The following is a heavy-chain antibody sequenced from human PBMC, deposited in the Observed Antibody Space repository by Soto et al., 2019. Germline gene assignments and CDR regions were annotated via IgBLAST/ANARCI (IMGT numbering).Heavy chain of an antibody. Sequence: SATLSLTCAVYGGSFSGYYWSWIRQPPGKGLGWIGEINHSGSTNYNPSLKSRVTISVDTSKNQFSLKLSSVTAADTAVYYCARRKVVAARTAILFNWFDPWGQGTLVTVSS. CDR2: INHSGST. J-gene: IGHJ5*02. D-gene: IGHD2-15*01. CDR3: ARRKVVAARTAILFNWFDP. CDR1: GGSFSGYY. V-gene: IGHV4-34*01.